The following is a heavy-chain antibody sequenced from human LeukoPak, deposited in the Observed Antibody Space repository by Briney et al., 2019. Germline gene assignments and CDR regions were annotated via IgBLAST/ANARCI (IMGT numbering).Heavy chain of an antibody. J-gene: IGHJ4*02. V-gene: IGHV3-21*01. CDR2: ISSSSSYI. Sequence: GGSLRLSCAASGFTFSSYGMHWVRQAPGKGLEWVSSISSSSSYIYYADSVKGRFTISRDNAKNSLYLQMNSLRAEDTAVYYCARDYFRRRGIFDYWGQGTLVTVSS. D-gene: IGHD3-9*01. CDR3: ARDYFRRRGIFDY. CDR1: GFTFSSYG.